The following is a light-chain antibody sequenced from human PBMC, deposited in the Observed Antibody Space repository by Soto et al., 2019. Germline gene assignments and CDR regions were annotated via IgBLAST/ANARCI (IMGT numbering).Light chain of an antibody. Sequence: DIQITHSPSTLSATVGDRVTITCRASQNISFWLAWYQQKPGKAPKVLMHRASNLENGVPSRFSGSGSGTEFTLTISSLQPDDFATYYCQQYNSYSEAFGQGTKVDTK. V-gene: IGKV1-5*03. CDR3: QQYNSYSEA. CDR2: RAS. CDR1: QNISFW. J-gene: IGKJ1*01.